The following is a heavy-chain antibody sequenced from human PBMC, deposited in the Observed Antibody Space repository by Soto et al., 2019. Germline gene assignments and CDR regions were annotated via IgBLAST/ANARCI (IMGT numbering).Heavy chain of an antibody. CDR3: ARVVDYDSSGYFSFDY. Sequence: PSETLSLTCTVSGGSISSGGYYWSWIRQHPGKGLEWIGYIYYSGSTYYNPSLKSRVTISVDTSKNQFSLKLSSVTAADTTVYYCARVVDYDSSGYFSFDYWGQGTLVTAPQ. CDR1: GGSISSGGYY. CDR2: IYYSGST. J-gene: IGHJ4*02. V-gene: IGHV4-31*03. D-gene: IGHD3-22*01.